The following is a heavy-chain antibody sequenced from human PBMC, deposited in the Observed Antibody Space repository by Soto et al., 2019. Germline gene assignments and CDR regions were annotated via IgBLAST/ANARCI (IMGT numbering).Heavy chain of an antibody. CDR2: TKTDGTT. D-gene: IGHD3-10*01. CDR1: GFTFSRHW. J-gene: IGHJ3*02. CDR3: VRDMRAVPWYGGISSAFDM. Sequence: LRLSCAASGFTFSRHWIHWVRQAPGQGLVWVSRTKTDGTTSFADSVRGRFTISRDNAENTLYLQMNSLRAEDTAVYYCVRDMRAVPWYGGISSAFDMWGQGTMVTVSS. V-gene: IGHV3-74*01.